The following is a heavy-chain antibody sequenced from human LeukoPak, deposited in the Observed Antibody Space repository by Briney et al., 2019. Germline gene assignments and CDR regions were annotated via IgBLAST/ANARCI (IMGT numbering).Heavy chain of an antibody. J-gene: IGHJ4*02. D-gene: IGHD5-12*01. Sequence: GGSLRLSCAASGFAFSSSWMAWVRQAPGKGLEWVANMNPDGSTKNYVDSVRGRFTISRDNAKNSLCLQMNSLRVDDTAVYYCARDSGYSAFDYWGQGTLVTVSS. CDR1: GFAFSSSW. CDR3: ARDSGYSAFDY. V-gene: IGHV3-7*05. CDR2: MNPDGSTK.